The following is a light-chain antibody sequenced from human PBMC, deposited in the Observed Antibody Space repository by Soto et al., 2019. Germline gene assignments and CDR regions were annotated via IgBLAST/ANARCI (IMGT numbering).Light chain of an antibody. CDR3: MQYNNWPWT. Sequence: EIVMTQSPATMSVSPGERATLSCRASQSVSSNLAWYQQKPGQAPRLLIYGASTRATGIPARFSGSGSGTEFTLTISSLQSEDFAVYYCMQYNNWPWTFGQGKKVALK. V-gene: IGKV3-15*01. CDR1: QSVSSN. J-gene: IGKJ1*01. CDR2: GAS.